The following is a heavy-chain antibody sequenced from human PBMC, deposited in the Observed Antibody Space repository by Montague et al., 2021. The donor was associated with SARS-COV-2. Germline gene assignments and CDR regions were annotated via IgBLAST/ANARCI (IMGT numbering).Heavy chain of an antibody. Sequence: SETLSLTCTVSGDSVRTYRHYWNWIRQPPGKGLEWIVYIFHSSSSNYNPSLESPVYMSIDTSNIQFSLTLTSVTAAATAVYYCARSSVAVSTIPLLESWGQGALVTVSS. CDR2: IFHSSSS. CDR3: ARSSVAVSTIPLLES. V-gene: IGHV4-61*01. D-gene: IGHD3-3*01. CDR1: GDSVRTYRHY. J-gene: IGHJ1*01.